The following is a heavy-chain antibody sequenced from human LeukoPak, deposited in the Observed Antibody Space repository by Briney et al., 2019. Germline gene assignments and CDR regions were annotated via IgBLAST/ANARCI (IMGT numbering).Heavy chain of an antibody. CDR3: ARDFYYGSGSYYRGYYYYGMDV. J-gene: IGHJ6*02. CDR2: ISSSSSYI. V-gene: IGHV3-21*01. D-gene: IGHD3-10*01. CDR1: GFTFSSYS. Sequence: GGSLRLSCAASGFTFSSYSTNWVRQAPGKGLEWVSSISSSSSYIYHADSVKGRFTISRDNSKNTLYLQMNSLRAEDTAVYYCARDFYYGSGSYYRGYYYYGMDVWGQGTTVTVSS.